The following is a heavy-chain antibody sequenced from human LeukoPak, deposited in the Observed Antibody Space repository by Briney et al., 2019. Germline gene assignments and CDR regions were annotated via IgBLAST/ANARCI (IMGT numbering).Heavy chain of an antibody. J-gene: IGHJ4*02. CDR3: ASENYGSGSLNY. CDR1: GGSISGYY. V-gene: IGHV4-59*08. CDR2: IYYSGTT. D-gene: IGHD3-10*01. Sequence: SETLSLTCTFSGGSISGYYWTWIRQPPGKGLEWIGYIYYSGTTNYNPALESRVTISIDTSRHQFSLRLSSVTAADTAVYHCASENYGSGSLNYWGQGTLVTVSS.